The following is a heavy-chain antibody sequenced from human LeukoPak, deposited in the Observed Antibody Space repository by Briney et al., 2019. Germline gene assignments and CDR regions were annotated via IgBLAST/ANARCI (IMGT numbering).Heavy chain of an antibody. CDR2: ISAYNGNT. Sequence: ASVKVSCKASGYTFTSYGISWVRQAPGQGLEWMGWISAYNGNTNYAQKFQGRVTMTRDTSISTAYMELSRLRSDDTAVYYCARSKFYCSSTSCSMGWFDPWGQGTLVTVSS. CDR3: ARSKFYCSSTSCSMGWFDP. V-gene: IGHV1-18*01. CDR1: GYTFTSYG. D-gene: IGHD2-2*01. J-gene: IGHJ5*02.